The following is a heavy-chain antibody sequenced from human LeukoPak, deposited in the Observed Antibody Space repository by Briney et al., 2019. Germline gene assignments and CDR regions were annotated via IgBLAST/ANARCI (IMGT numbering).Heavy chain of an antibody. J-gene: IGHJ6*02. V-gene: IGHV1-18*01. CDR2: ISAYNGNT. CDR1: GYTFTSYG. D-gene: IGHD6-13*01. CDR3: ARGIAATGYYYYGMDV. Sequence: ASVKVSCKASGYTFTSYGISWVRQASGQGLEWMGWISAYNGNTNYAQRLQGRVTMTTDTSTSTAYMELRSLRSDDTAVYYCARGIAATGYYYYGMDVWGQGTTVTVSS.